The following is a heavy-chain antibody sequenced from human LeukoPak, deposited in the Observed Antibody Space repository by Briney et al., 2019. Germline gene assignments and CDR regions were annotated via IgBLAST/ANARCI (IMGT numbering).Heavy chain of an antibody. CDR2: ISTSGST. CDR3: ARATAGKGFDY. CDR1: GASISSGSYY. V-gene: IGHV4-61*02. Sequence: SQTLSLTCTVSGASISSGSYYWIWIRQAAEKGLEWIGRISTSGSTYYNPSLKSRVTISVDTSKNQFSLKLSSVTAADTAVYYCARATAGKGFDYWGQGTLVTVSS. J-gene: IGHJ4*02. D-gene: IGHD6-13*01.